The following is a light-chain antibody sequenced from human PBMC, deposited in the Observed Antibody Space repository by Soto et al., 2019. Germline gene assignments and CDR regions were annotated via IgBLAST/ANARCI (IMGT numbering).Light chain of an antibody. V-gene: IGKV3-15*01. Sequence: EVVMTQSPATLSVSPGDRATLSCRASHSVSNNLAWYQHKPGQAPRLLIYDASTRATGIPARFSGSGSGTEFTLTISSLQSEDFEIFYCQQYNYWPETFGPGTKVDIK. CDR1: HSVSNN. CDR3: QQYNYWPET. J-gene: IGKJ3*01. CDR2: DAS.